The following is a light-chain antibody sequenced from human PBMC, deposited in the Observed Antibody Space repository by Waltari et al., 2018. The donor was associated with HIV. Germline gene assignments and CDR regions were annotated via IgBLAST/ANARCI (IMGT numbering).Light chain of an antibody. CDR3: QQYDSYPYT. CDR2: RAS. CDR1: QSISNC. J-gene: IGKJ2*01. V-gene: IGKV1-5*03. Sequence: DIQMTQSPSTLSASVGDRVTITCRASQSISNCLAWYQQKPGKAPRLLIYRASTLESGVPSRFSGSGSGTEFTLTISSLQPDDFAAYSCQQYDSYPYTFGQGTKLEIK.